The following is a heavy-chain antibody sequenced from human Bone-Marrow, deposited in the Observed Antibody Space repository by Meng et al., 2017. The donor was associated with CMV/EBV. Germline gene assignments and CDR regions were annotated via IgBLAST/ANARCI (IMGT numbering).Heavy chain of an antibody. J-gene: IGHJ6*02. CDR3: ARDPIYRAAAGYYYYYGMDV. D-gene: IGHD6-13*01. CDR2: INHSGST. V-gene: IGHV4-34*01. Sequence: SETLSLTCGVYGGSFSGYYWSWIRQPPGKGLEWIGEINHSGSTNYNPSLKSRVTISVDTSKNQFFLKLTSVTAADTAVYYCARDPIYRAAAGYYYYYGMDVWGQGTTVTVSS. CDR1: GGSFSGYY.